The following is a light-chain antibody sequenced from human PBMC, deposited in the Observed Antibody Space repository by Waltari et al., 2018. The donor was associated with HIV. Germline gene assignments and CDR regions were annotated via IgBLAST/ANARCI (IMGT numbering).Light chain of an antibody. Sequence: ENQMNQAPIFLVGIGGKRINLPCRASQSISSNLSWYQEKPGKAPKLLIYAASTLQSGVPSRFSGSGSGTEFTLTISSLQPEDFATYYCQQIYSSPRTFGQGTKVEIK. CDR3: QQIYSSPRT. V-gene: IGKV1-39*01. CDR2: AAS. CDR1: QSISSN. J-gene: IGKJ1*01.